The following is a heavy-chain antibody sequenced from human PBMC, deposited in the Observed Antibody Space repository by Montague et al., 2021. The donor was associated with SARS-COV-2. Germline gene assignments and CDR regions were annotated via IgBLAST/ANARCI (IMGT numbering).Heavy chain of an antibody. CDR3: ASYDFWSGNSDDL. Sequence: TLSLTCTVSGVSITSDIYFWHWFRQPAGKGLEWIGRVYPLATNKYNPSLRSRVTLAFDTSKNQISLNLTSVTAADAAVYYCASYDFWSGNSDDLWGPGIRVTVSS. CDR2: VYPLATN. D-gene: IGHD3-3*01. V-gene: IGHV4-61*02. J-gene: IGHJ5*02. CDR1: GVSITSDIYF.